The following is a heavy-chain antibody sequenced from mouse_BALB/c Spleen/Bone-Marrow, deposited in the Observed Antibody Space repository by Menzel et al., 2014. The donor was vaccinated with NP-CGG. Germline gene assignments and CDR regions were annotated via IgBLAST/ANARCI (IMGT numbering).Heavy chain of an antibody. CDR1: GFTFSNFG. D-gene: IGHD2-1*01. CDR3: ARSHFYGNYFDY. V-gene: IGHV5-17*02. CDR2: VSTDSTII. Sequence: EVKLVESGGGLVQPGGSRKLSCAASGFTFSNFGMHWFRPSPEKGLEWVAFVSTDSTIIYYADTVKGRFTISRDNPENTLFLQMTSLRSEDTAIYYCARSHFYGNYFDYWGQGTTLTVSS. J-gene: IGHJ2*01.